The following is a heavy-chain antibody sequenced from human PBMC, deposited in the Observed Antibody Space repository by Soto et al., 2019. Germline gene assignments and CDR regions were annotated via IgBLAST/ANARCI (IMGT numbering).Heavy chain of an antibody. CDR3: ARDRAPAAGRINYYYYGMDV. J-gene: IGHJ6*02. CDR2: ISSSSSYI. V-gene: IGHV3-21*01. CDR1: GFTFSSYS. Sequence: GGSLRLSCAASGFTFSSYSMNWVRQAPGEGLEWVSSISSSSSYIYYADSVKGRFTISRDNAKNSLYLQMNSLRAEDTAVYYCARDRAPAAGRINYYYYGMDVWGQGTTVTVSS. D-gene: IGHD6-13*01.